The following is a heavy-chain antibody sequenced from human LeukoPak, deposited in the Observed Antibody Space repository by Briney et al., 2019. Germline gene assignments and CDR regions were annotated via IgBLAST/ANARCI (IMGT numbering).Heavy chain of an antibody. CDR2: IYYSGST. Sequence: PSETLSLTCTVSGGSISIYYWTWIRQPPGKGLEWIGYIYYSGSTNYNPSLRSRVTISVDTSKNQFSLKLSSVTAADTAVYYCERSRCSSGNCDPWYYDYWGQGTLVTVSS. CDR1: GGSISIYY. D-gene: IGHD6-19*01. J-gene: IGHJ4*02. V-gene: IGHV4-59*08. CDR3: ERSRCSSGNCDPWYYDY.